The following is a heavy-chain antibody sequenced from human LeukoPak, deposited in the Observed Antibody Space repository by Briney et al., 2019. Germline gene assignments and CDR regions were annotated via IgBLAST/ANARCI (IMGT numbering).Heavy chain of an antibody. CDR3: AKDSNWNYFRWFDP. D-gene: IGHD1-7*01. Sequence: PGGSLRLSCTVSGFTVSSNSMSWVRQAPGKGLEWVSFIYSDNTHYSDSVKGRFTISRDNSKNTLYLQMNSLRAEDTAVYYCAKDSNWNYFRWFDPWGQGTLVTVSS. CDR2: IYSDNT. CDR1: GFTVSSNS. V-gene: IGHV3-53*01. J-gene: IGHJ5*02.